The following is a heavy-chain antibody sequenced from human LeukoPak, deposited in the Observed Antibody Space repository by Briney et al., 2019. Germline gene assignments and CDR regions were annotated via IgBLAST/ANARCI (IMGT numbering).Heavy chain of an antibody. Sequence: PGESLTLSCAASGFPFDDYDMLWIRHSPGTGLEWLSDISWNSGSIGYADSVKGRFTISRDNAEISLYLQMNSLSAEDTALYYCAKDPYSSSPYTYMDVWGKGTTVTVSS. CDR2: ISWNSGSI. CDR1: GFPFDDYD. V-gene: IGHV3-9*01. D-gene: IGHD6-6*01. CDR3: AKDPYSSSPYTYMDV. J-gene: IGHJ6*03.